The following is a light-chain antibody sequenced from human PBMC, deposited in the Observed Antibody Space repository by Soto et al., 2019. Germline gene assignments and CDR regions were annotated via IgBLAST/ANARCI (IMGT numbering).Light chain of an antibody. CDR3: QSYDSGLVGLV. CDR1: SSNIGSNT. Sequence: QSVLTQPPSASGTPGQRVTISCSGSSSNIGSNTVNWYRQFPGAAPKALLSTKSHRPSGVPDRFSASKSGTSASLAITGLQPEDEAEYYCQSYDSGLVGLVFGTGTKLTVL. V-gene: IGLV1-44*01. J-gene: IGLJ2*01. CDR2: TKS.